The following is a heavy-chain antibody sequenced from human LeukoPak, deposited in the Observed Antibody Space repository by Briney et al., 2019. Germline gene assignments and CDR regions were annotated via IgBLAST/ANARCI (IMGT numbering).Heavy chain of an antibody. J-gene: IGHJ4*02. CDR3: AKDTNGALGYSSGWLPDY. D-gene: IGHD6-19*01. V-gene: IGHV3-9*01. CDR2: ISWNSGSI. CDR1: GFTFDDYA. Sequence: GRSLRLSCAASGFTFDDYAMHWVRQAPGKGLEWVSGISWNSGSIGYADSVKGRFTISRDNAKNSLYLQMNSLRAEDTALYYCAKDTNGALGYSSGWLPDYWGQGTLVTVSS.